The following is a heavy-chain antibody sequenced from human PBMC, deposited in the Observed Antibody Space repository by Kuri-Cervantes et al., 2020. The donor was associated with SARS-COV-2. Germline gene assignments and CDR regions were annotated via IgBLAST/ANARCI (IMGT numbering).Heavy chain of an antibody. CDR1: GFTSSSYS. V-gene: IGHV3-30*03. D-gene: IGHD6-13*01. J-gene: IGHJ4*02. CDR2: ISYDGSNK. Sequence: GGALRVCCAASGFTSSSYSMNWVRQAPGKGLEWVAVISYDGSNKYYADSVKGRFTISSDNSKNTLYLQMNSLRAEDTAVYYCASRYSSSWYAVDYWGQGTLVTVSS. CDR3: ASRYSSSWYAVDY.